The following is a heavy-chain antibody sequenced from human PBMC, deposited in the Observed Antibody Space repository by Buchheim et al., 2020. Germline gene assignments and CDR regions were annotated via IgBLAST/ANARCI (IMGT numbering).Heavy chain of an antibody. CDR2: IYTSGST. CDR3: ARDLRSRLHLGELSLKNYYYGMDV. V-gene: IGHV4-61*02. J-gene: IGHJ6*02. Sequence: QVQLQESGPGLVKPSQTLSLTCTVSGGSISSGSYYWSWIRQPAGKGLEWIGRIYTSGSTNYNPSLKSRVTISVDTSKNQFSLKLSSVTAADTAVYYCARDLRSRLHLGELSLKNYYYGMDVWGQGTT. D-gene: IGHD3-16*02. CDR1: GGSISSGSYY.